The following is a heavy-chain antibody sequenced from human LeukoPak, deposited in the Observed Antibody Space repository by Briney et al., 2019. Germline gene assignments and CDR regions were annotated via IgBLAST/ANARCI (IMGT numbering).Heavy chain of an antibody. V-gene: IGHV3-33*08. CDR3: ARDYSSSSFDY. J-gene: IGHJ4*02. CDR1: GFTFRNYV. Sequence: GGSLRLSCAASGFTFRNYVIHWVRQAPGKGLEWVAVIWYDGSNKYHADSVKGRFTISRDNSKNTLYLQMNSLRAEDTAVYYCARDYSSSSFDYWGQGTLVTVSS. D-gene: IGHD6-6*01. CDR2: IWYDGSNK.